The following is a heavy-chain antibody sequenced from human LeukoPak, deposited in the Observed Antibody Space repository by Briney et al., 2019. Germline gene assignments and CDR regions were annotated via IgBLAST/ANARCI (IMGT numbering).Heavy chain of an antibody. CDR1: GDSISGVY. CDR3: ARHPFATPFDH. Sequence: SETLSLTCTVSGDSISGVYWSWIRQPPGKGLEWIGYVYYSGDTNYNPSLESRVTMSLDTSKNQVSLRLSSVTAADTAVYYCARHPFATPFDHWGRGTLLTVSS. J-gene: IGHJ4*02. D-gene: IGHD2-15*01. CDR2: VYYSGDT. V-gene: IGHV4-59*08.